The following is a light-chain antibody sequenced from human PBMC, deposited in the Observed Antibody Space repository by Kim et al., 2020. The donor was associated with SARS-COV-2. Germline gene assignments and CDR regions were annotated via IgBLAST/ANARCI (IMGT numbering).Light chain of an antibody. V-gene: IGKV3-11*01. CDR3: QQRSNWPPLT. CDR2: DAS. CDR1: QRVSSY. Sequence: SPGERAALSCRASQRVSSYLAWYQQKPGQAPRLLIYDASNGATGIPARFSGSGSGTDFTLTISSLEPEDCAVYYCQQRSNWPPLTFGGGTKVDIK. J-gene: IGKJ4*01.